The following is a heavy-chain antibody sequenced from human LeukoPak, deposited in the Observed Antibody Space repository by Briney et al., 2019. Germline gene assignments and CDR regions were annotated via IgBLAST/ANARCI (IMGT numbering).Heavy chain of an antibody. CDR1: GFTFSSYS. J-gene: IGHJ4*02. Sequence: GGSLRLSCAASGFTFSSYSMNWVRQAPGKGLEWVSSISSSSYIYYADSVKGRLTISRDNAKNSLYLQMNSLRAEDTAVYYCARGFGVVIGSDYWGQGTLVAVSS. V-gene: IGHV3-21*01. D-gene: IGHD3-3*01. CDR3: ARGFGVVIGSDY. CDR2: ISSSSYI.